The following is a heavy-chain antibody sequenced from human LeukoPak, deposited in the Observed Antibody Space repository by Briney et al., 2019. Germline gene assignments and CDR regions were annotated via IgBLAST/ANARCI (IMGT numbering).Heavy chain of an antibody. J-gene: IGHJ4*02. CDR3: ARVTTIFGVDMYYFDY. CDR1: GGSISGNF. D-gene: IGHD3-3*01. Sequence: PSETLSLTCTVSGGSISGNFWSWVRQPPGKGLEWIGYIYSSGSTSYNPSLKSRVTISLDTSKHQFSLKLTSVTAAETAVYYCARVTTIFGVDMYYFDYWGQGTLVTVSS. CDR2: IYSSGST. V-gene: IGHV4-59*01.